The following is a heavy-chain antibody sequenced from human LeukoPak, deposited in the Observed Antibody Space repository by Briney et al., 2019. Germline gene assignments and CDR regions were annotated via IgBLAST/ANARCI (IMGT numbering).Heavy chain of an antibody. CDR3: ARVLGADRTPTDY. Sequence: GGSLRLSCAASGFTFSTYSMNWVRQAPGKGLEWVSSISSGSSYIYHADSLNARSTNSRNNVKNSLYLQMNSLRAEDTAVYYCARVLGADRTPTDYWGQGTLVTVSS. CDR2: ISSGSSYI. D-gene: IGHD3-3*02. J-gene: IGHJ4*02. CDR1: GFTFSTYS. V-gene: IGHV3-21*01.